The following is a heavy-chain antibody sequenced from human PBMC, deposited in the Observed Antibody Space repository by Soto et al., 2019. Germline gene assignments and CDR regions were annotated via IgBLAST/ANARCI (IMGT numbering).Heavy chain of an antibody. Sequence: EVQLVESGGGLVQPGRSLRLSCAASGFTFDDYAMHWVRQAQGKGLEWVSGISWNSGSIGYADSVKGRFTISRDNAKNSLYLQMNSLRAEDTALYYCAKDIGAARHYYYYGMDVWGQGTTVTVSS. D-gene: IGHD6-6*01. CDR3: AKDIGAARHYYYYGMDV. CDR1: GFTFDDYA. J-gene: IGHJ6*02. CDR2: ISWNSGSI. V-gene: IGHV3-9*01.